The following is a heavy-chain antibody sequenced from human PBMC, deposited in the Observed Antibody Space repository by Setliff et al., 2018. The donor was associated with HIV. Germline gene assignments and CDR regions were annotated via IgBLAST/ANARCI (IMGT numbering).Heavy chain of an antibody. CDR2: IYHSGST. V-gene: IGHV4-31*03. D-gene: IGHD3-22*01. CDR3: ARAGIYYDSSGYAFDI. CDR1: GGSISSGGYY. Sequence: SETLSLTCTVSGGSISSGGYYWSWIRQHPGKGLEWIGYIYHSGSTYYNPSLKSRVTISVDTSKNQFSLKLSSVTAADTAVYYCARAGIYYDSSGYAFDIWGQGTMVTVSS. J-gene: IGHJ3*02.